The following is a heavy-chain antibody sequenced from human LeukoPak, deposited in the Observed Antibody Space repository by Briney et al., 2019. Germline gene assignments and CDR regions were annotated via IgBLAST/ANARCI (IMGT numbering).Heavy chain of an antibody. J-gene: IGHJ4*02. V-gene: IGHV3-74*01. CDR3: ASQLELYPYYFDY. Sequence: PGGSLRLSCAASGFTFSTHWMHWVRQVPGRGPVWVSRADGGGSSTSYADSVKGRFTISRDNSKNTLYLQMNSLRAEDTAVYYCASQLELYPYYFDYWGQGTLVTVSS. CDR2: ADGGGSST. D-gene: IGHD1-7*01. CDR1: GFTFSTHW.